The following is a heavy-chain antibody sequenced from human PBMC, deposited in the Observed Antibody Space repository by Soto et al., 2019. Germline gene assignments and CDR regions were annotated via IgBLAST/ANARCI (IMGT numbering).Heavy chain of an antibody. D-gene: IGHD4-17*01. CDR3: ATAAGVDGAQAPIDY. Sequence: QVQLVQSGAEVKKPGASVKVSCKASGYTFTSYGISWVRQAPGQGIDWMGWISAYNGNTNYAQKRKDRVTRTTDTATSTAYMEMRSLRSDDTAVYYCATAAGVDGAQAPIDYWGQGTLVNVSS. J-gene: IGHJ4*02. CDR1: GYTFTSYG. V-gene: IGHV1-18*01. CDR2: ISAYNGNT.